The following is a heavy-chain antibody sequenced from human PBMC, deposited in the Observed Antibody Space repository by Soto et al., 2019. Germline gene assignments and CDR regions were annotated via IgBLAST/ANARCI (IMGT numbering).Heavy chain of an antibody. CDR3: ARLACSGGSCLSTYCDYGMDV. J-gene: IGHJ6*02. D-gene: IGHD2-15*01. Sequence: PGESLKISCKGSGYNFTSYWIGCVRQMPGKGLEWMGIIYPGDSDTRYSPSFQGQVTISADNSISTAYLQWSSLKASDTAMYYCARLACSGGSCLSTYCDYGMDVWGQGNRVT. V-gene: IGHV5-51*01. CDR1: GYNFTSYW. CDR2: IYPGDSDT.